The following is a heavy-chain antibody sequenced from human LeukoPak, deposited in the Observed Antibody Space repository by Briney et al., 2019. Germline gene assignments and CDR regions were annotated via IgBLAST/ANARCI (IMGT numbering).Heavy chain of an antibody. Sequence: RSGGSLRLSCAASGFIFSSWSMSWVRQAPGKGLEWVSGINWNGGSRGYADSVKGRFTISRDNAKNFLYLRMNSLRVEDTALYYCARGIDSGYDYFDYWGQGTLVTVSS. V-gene: IGHV3-20*04. CDR1: GFIFSSWS. CDR3: ARGIDSGYDYFDY. D-gene: IGHD5-12*01. CDR2: INWNGGSR. J-gene: IGHJ4*02.